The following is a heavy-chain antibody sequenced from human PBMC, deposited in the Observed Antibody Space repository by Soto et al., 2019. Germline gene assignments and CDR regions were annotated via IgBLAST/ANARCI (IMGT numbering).Heavy chain of an antibody. CDR1: GYTVTSYG. V-gene: IGHV1-18*01. D-gene: IGHD3-3*01. Sequence: ASVKVSCKASGYTVTSYGISCVRQAPGQGLEWMGWISAYNGNTNYAQKLQGRVTMTTDTSTSTAYMELRSLRSDDTAVYYCARVGVFGVVSNPDGYWGQGTLVTVSS. CDR3: ARVGVFGVVSNPDGY. J-gene: IGHJ4*02. CDR2: ISAYNGNT.